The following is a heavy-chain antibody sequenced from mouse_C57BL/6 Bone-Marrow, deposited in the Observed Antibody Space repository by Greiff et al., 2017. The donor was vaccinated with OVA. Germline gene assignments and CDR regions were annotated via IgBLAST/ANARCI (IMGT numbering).Heavy chain of an antibody. CDR1: GYTFTSYG. J-gene: IGHJ2*01. Sequence: VQRVESGAELARPGASVKLSCKASGYTFTSYGISWVKQRTGQGLEWIGEIYPRSGNTYYNEKFKGKATLTADKSSSTAYMELRSLTSEDSAVYFCAKLGLVYFDYWGQGTTLTVSS. CDR3: AKLGLVYFDY. CDR2: IYPRSGNT. D-gene: IGHD4-1*01. V-gene: IGHV1-81*01.